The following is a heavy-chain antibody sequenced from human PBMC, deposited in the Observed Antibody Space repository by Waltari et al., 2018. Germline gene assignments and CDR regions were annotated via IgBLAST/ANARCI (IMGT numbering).Heavy chain of an antibody. J-gene: IGHJ4*02. D-gene: IGHD3-10*01. CDR3: AGDPRRTYYYGSSSSQG. CDR1: GGSFSGYY. Sequence: QVQLQQWGAGLLKPSETLSLTCAVYGGSFSGYYWRWNRQPPGKGLGGVGEINHRGSTNNNQPLNIRVTISADTSTNQYSLQLRSAAAAATAVYYCAGDPRRTYYYGSSSSQGWGQGTLVTVSS. V-gene: IGHV4-34*01. CDR2: INHRGST.